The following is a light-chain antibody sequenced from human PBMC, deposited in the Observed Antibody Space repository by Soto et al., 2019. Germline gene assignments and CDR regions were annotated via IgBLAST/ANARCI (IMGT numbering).Light chain of an antibody. V-gene: IGKV1-5*01. Sequence: DIQMTQCPSTLSASVGDRVTITCRASQSISSWLAWYQQKPGKAPKLLIYDASSLESGVPSRFRGSGSGTEFTLTISSLKTEDFANYYCQQSYSTHMITFGHGTRLEIK. CDR2: DAS. CDR1: QSISSW. CDR3: QQSYSTHMIT. J-gene: IGKJ5*01.